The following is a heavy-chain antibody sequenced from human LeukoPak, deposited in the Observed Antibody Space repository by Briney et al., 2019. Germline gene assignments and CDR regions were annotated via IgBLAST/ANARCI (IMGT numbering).Heavy chain of an antibody. CDR3: ARGDWNDGANWFDP. V-gene: IGHV4-61*02. J-gene: IGHJ5*02. D-gene: IGHD1-1*01. Sequence: SQTLSLTCTVSGGSISSGSYYWSWIRQPAGKGLEWIGRIYTSGSTNYNPSLKSRVTISVDTSKNQFSLKLSSVTAADTAVYYCARGDWNDGANWFDPWGQGTLVTVSS. CDR1: GGSISSGSYY. CDR2: IYTSGST.